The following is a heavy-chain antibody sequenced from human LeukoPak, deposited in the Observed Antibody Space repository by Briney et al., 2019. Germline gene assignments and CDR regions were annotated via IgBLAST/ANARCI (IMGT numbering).Heavy chain of an antibody. J-gene: IGHJ4*02. CDR2: IYTSGST. Sequence: SETLSLTCTVSGGSISSGSYYWSWIRQPAGKGLEWIGRIYTSGSTNYNPSLKSRVTISVDTSKNQFSLKLSSVTAADTAVYYCARGQLLWFGGPGLSFDYWGQGTLVTVSS. CDR1: GGSISSGSYY. V-gene: IGHV4-61*02. CDR3: ARGQLLWFGGPGLSFDY. D-gene: IGHD3-10*01.